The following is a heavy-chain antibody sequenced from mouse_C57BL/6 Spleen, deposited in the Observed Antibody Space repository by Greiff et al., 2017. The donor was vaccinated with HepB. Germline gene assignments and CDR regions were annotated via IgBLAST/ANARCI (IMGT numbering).Heavy chain of an antibody. CDR2: ISYDGSN. Sequence: VQLKESGPGLVKPSQSLSLTCSVTGYSITSGYYWNWIRQFPGNKLEWMGYISYDGSNNYNPSLKNRISITRDTSKNQFFLKLNSVTTEDTATYYCARKSRQNYFDYWGQGTTLTVSS. CDR1: GYSITSGYY. J-gene: IGHJ2*01. CDR3: ARKSRQNYFDY. V-gene: IGHV3-6*01. D-gene: IGHD6-1*01.